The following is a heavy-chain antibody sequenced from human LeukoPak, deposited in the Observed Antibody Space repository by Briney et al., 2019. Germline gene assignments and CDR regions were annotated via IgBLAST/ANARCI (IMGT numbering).Heavy chain of an antibody. V-gene: IGHV4-59*01. Sequence: SEALSLTCTVSGGSISSYYWSWIRQPPGKGLEWIGYIYYSGSTNYKPSLKSRVTISVDTSKNQFSLKLSSVTAADTAVYYCARGGYYGSGNDFRFDPWGQGTLVTVSS. CDR1: GGSISSYY. J-gene: IGHJ5*02. D-gene: IGHD3-10*01. CDR3: ARGGYYGSGNDFRFDP. CDR2: IYYSGST.